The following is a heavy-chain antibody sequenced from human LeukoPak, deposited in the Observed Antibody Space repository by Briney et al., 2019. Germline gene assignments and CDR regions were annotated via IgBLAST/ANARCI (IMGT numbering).Heavy chain of an antibody. CDR2: INTDGSST. Sequence: PGGSLRLSCAASRFTLSSYWMHWVRQAPGKGLVWVSRINTDGSSTSYADSVKGRFTISRDNAMNTLYLQMNNLRAEDTAVYYCASRTGVYWGQGTLVSVSS. V-gene: IGHV3-74*01. CDR1: RFTLSSYW. D-gene: IGHD1-14*01. J-gene: IGHJ4*02. CDR3: ASRTGVY.